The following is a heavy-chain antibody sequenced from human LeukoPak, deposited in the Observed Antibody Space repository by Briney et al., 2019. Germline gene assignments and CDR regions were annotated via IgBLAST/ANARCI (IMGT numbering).Heavy chain of an antibody. Sequence: SETLSLTCTVSGGSIRNYYWSWIRQPPGKGLEWIGYISYSGSTMYNPSLNSRATISVVTSKNQFSLKLSSVTAADTAVYFCARRSSGDLYYFDFWGQGTLVTVSS. J-gene: IGHJ4*02. V-gene: IGHV4-59*08. CDR2: ISYSGST. CDR3: ARRSSGDLYYFDF. D-gene: IGHD2-15*01. CDR1: GGSIRNYY.